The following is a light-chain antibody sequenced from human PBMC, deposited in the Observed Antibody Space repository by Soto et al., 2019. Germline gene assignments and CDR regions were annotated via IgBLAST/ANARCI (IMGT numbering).Light chain of an antibody. J-gene: IGLJ1*01. CDR2: DVG. V-gene: IGLV2-14*01. CDR3: SSYTTSSTYV. CDR1: SSDVGRYNY. Sequence: QSVLTQPASVSGSPGQSITISCTGTSSDVGRYNYVSWYQQHPGKAPKLMIYDVGNRPSGASHRFSGSKSGNTASLTISGLQAEDEADYYCSSYTTSSTYVLGTGNKLTVL.